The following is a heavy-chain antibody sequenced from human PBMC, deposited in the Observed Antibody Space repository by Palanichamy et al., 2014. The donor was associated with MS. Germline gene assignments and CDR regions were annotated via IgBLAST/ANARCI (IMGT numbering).Heavy chain of an antibody. CDR1: GYSLTTYW. CDR2: IYPGDSEA. D-gene: IGHD6-19*01. CDR3: ARSFFGYSNGWFSTRWDY. Sequence: EVQVVQSGAEVKKPGESLKISCKVSGYSLTTYWIGWVRQMPGKGLEWMGIIYPGDSEARYSPSFQGQVTISADKSINTAYLQWSSLKASDTAMYFCARSFFGYSNGWFSTRWDYWGQGTLVTVSS. V-gene: IGHV5-51*01. J-gene: IGHJ4*02.